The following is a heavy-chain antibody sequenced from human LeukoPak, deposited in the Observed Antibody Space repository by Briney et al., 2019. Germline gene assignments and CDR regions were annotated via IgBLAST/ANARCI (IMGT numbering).Heavy chain of an antibody. CDR2: ISGSGGST. D-gene: IGHD5-12*01. CDR1: GFTFSSYA. Sequence: GGSLRLSCAASGFTFSSYAMSWVRQAPGKGLEWVSAISGSGGSTYYADSVRGRFTISRDNAKNSLYLQMNSLRAEDTAVYYCAREVSGYDFGYWGQGTLVTVSS. CDR3: AREVSGYDFGY. J-gene: IGHJ4*02. V-gene: IGHV3-23*01.